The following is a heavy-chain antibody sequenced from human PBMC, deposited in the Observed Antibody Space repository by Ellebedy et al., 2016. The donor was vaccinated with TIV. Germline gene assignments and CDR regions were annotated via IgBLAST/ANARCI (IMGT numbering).Heavy chain of an antibody. Sequence: SETLSLTXTVSGGSISSYYWSWIRQPPGKGLEWIGYIYYSGSTNYNPSLKSRVTISVDTSKNQFSLKLSSVTAADTAVYYCARDTVGVGATLGGYYGMDVWGQGTTVTVSS. CDR1: GGSISSYY. CDR3: ARDTVGVGATLGGYYGMDV. V-gene: IGHV4-59*01. CDR2: IYYSGST. J-gene: IGHJ6*02. D-gene: IGHD1-26*01.